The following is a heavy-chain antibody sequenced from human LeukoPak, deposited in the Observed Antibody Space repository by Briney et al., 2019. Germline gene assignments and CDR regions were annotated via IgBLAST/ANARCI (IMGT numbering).Heavy chain of an antibody. CDR3: ARMGSSSWYYFDY. V-gene: IGHV4-38-2*02. Sequence: SETLSLTCSVSGYSFSSGYYWGWVRQPPGKGLEWIGSIYHSGSTYYNPSLKSRVTISVDRSKNQFSLKLSSVTAADTAVYYGARMGSSSWYYFDYWGQGPLVTVSA. CDR2: IYHSGST. J-gene: IGHJ4*02. D-gene: IGHD6-13*01. CDR1: GYSFSSGYY.